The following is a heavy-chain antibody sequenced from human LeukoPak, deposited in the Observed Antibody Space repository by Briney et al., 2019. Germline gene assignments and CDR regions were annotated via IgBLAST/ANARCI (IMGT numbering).Heavy chain of an antibody. CDR2: ISGSGGST. CDR1: GFTFSSYA. CDR3: AKEPGVDYYDSSGPSDY. J-gene: IGHJ4*02. D-gene: IGHD3-22*01. Sequence: GGSLRLSCAASGFTFSSYAMSWVRQAPGKGLEWVSAISGSGGSTYYADSVKGRFTISRDNSKNTLYLQMNSLRAEDTAVNYCAKEPGVDYYDSSGPSDYWGQGTLVTVSS. V-gene: IGHV3-23*01.